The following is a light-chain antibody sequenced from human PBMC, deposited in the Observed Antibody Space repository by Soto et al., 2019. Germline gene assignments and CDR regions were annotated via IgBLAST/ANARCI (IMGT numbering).Light chain of an antibody. Sequence: EIVLVQSPGTLSLSPGERATLSCRASQSVSNNYLAWYQQKPGQAPRLLIYGASSRATGVTDRFSGSGTGTDFSLTITRLEPEDFAVYYCQQYGVSPLMFTFGQGTKVGV. CDR2: GAS. V-gene: IGKV3-20*01. J-gene: IGKJ2*01. CDR3: QQYGVSPLMFT. CDR1: QSVSNNY.